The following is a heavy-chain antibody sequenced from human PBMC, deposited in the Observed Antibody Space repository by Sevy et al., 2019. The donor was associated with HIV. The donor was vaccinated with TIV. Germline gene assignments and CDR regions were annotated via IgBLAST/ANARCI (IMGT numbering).Heavy chain of an antibody. CDR1: GYTLTGLS. CDR2: FDPEDGET. CDR3: STTKDYYDSSGSPFDF. D-gene: IGHD3-22*01. Sequence: ASVKVSCKVSGYTLTGLSMHWVRQAPGKGLEWMGSFDPEDGETIYAQKFQGRVTMTEDTSTDTAYMGLSSLRSEDTTVYYCSTTKDYYDSSGSPFDFWGQGTLVTVSS. V-gene: IGHV1-24*01. J-gene: IGHJ4*02.